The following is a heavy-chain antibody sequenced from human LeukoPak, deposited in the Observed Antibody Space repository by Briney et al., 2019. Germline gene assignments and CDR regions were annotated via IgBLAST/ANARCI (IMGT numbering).Heavy chain of an antibody. Sequence: SHTLSLTCTVSACSISSYYWSWIRQPAGEGRECIGRIYTRGSTNYNPSLKSRVTISVDTSKDHFSLKLSSVTAADKAVYYCARDRYGDSSIISDGGPAFDIWGQGTMVTVSS. D-gene: IGHD4-17*01. J-gene: IGHJ3*02. CDR3: ARDRYGDSSIISDGGPAFDI. V-gene: IGHV4-4*07. CDR2: IYTRGST. CDR1: ACSISSYY.